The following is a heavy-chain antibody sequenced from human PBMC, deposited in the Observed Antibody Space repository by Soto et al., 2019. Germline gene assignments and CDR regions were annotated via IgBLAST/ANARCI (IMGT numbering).Heavy chain of an antibody. Sequence: GGPLRLSCAAAGFTFSSYWMSWVRQAPGKGLEWVANIKQDGSEKYYVDSVKGRFTISRDNAKNSLYLQMNSLRAEDTAVYYCARDWDYYDSSGYYGMDVWGQGTTVTVSS. CDR2: IKQDGSEK. CDR1: GFTFSSYW. J-gene: IGHJ6*02. D-gene: IGHD3-22*01. CDR3: ARDWDYYDSSGYYGMDV. V-gene: IGHV3-7*01.